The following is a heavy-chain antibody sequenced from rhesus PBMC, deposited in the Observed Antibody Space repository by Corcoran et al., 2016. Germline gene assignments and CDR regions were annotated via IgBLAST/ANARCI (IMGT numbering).Heavy chain of an antibody. Sequence: QIQLQESGPGVVKPSETLSLTCAVSGGSISDSYRWSWIRQPPGKGLEWVGRISGSGGSTDYNPSLKVRVTISTDTSKNQFSLKLSSVTAADTAVYYCARARVIVVDSWGQGVLVTVSS. J-gene: IGHJ4*01. CDR2: ISGSGGST. V-gene: IGHV4-173*01. D-gene: IGHD3-16*01. CDR3: ARARVIVVDS. CDR1: GGSISDSY.